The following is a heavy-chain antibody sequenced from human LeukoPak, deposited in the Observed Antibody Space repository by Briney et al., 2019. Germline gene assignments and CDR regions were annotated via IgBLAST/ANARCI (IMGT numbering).Heavy chain of an antibody. V-gene: IGHV4-30-4*01. Sequence: SETLSLLCTVSGASIRSGDYYWSWIRQPPGTGLEWFVYIYDSGSTYYNPSLKSRITISGDTSENRFSLKLSSVTATDTAVYYCARDCSGGSCYGAFDIWGQGTMVTVSS. CDR1: GASIRSGDYY. CDR2: IYDSGST. D-gene: IGHD2-15*01. J-gene: IGHJ3*02. CDR3: ARDCSGGSCYGAFDI.